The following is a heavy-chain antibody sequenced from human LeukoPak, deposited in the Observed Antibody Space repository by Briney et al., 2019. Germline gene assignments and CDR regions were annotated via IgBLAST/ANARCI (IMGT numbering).Heavy chain of an antibody. J-gene: IGHJ4*02. D-gene: IGHD3-3*01. Sequence: GESLKISCKGSGYSFTSYWIGWVRQMPGKGLEWMGIIYPGDSDTRYSPSFQGQVTISADKSISTAYLQWSSLKASDTAMNYCARQTRAYYDFWSGQYYFDYWGQGTLVTVSS. CDR2: IYPGDSDT. V-gene: IGHV5-51*01. CDR3: ARQTRAYYDFWSGQYYFDY. CDR1: GYSFTSYW.